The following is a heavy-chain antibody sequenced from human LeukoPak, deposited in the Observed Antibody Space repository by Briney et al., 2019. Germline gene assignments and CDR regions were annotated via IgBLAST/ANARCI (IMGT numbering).Heavy chain of an antibody. CDR3: ATSSWTGGYSYQGD. J-gene: IGHJ4*02. CDR1: GGTFSNYA. V-gene: IGHV1-69*01. D-gene: IGHD5-18*01. CDR2: IIPIFGTP. Sequence: SVKVSCKASGGTFSNYAIIWVRQAPEQGLEWMAGIIPIFGTPNYAQKFQGRVTITADESTTTAYMELSSLRSEDTAVYYCATSSWTGGYSYQGDWGQGTLVTVSS.